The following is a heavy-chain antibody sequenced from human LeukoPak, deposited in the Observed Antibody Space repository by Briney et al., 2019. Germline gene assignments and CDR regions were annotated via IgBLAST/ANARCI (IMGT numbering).Heavy chain of an antibody. D-gene: IGHD7-27*01. J-gene: IGHJ5*02. CDR3: ARDRGELGDEGWFDP. CDR1: GYTFTGYY. Sequence: GASVKVSCKASGYTFTGYYMHWVRQAPGQGLEWMGRINPNSGGTNYAQKFQGRVTMTRDTSIGTAYMELSRLRSDDTAVYYCARDRGELGDEGWFDPWGQGTLVTVSS. V-gene: IGHV1-2*06. CDR2: INPNSGGT.